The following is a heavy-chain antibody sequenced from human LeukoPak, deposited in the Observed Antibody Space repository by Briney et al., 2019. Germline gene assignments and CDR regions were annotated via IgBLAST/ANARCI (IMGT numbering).Heavy chain of an antibody. J-gene: IGHJ4*02. V-gene: IGHV1-8*01. D-gene: IGHD1-1*01. CDR1: GYTFSNYD. CDR2: MNPNSGHT. Sequence: ASVKVSCKASGYTFSNYDINWVRQATGQGLEWMGYMNPNSGHTVYAQKFQGRVTMTRDISISTAYMELSSLRFDDTAVYYCARVPRESNSHWGQGTLVTVSS. CDR3: ARVPRESNSH.